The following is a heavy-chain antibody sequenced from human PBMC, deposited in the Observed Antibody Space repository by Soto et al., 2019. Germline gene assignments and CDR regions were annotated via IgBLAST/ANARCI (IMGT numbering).Heavy chain of an antibody. J-gene: IGHJ5*02. Sequence: ASVKVSCKASGGTFSNSAIYWVRQAPGQGLVWVGGFNPIFGAPYYAQTFQGRVTITADESTGTVYMDLSSLRSEDTAVYYCAVGNSTTYNWFDPWGQGTLVTVSS. D-gene: IGHD1-7*01. V-gene: IGHV1-69*13. CDR2: FNPIFGAP. CDR1: GGTFSNSA. CDR3: AVGNSTTYNWFDP.